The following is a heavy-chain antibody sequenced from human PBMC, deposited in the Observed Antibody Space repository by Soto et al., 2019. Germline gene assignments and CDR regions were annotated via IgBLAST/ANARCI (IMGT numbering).Heavy chain of an antibody. Sequence: QVQLVQSGAEVKKPGSSVKVSCKASGGTFSSYTISWVRQAPGQGLEWMGRIIPILGIANYAQKFQGRVTITADKSTSTDYMELSSLRSEDTAVYYCARVRVVAATYDAFDIWGQGTMVTVSS. CDR2: IIPILGIA. CDR3: ARVRVVAATYDAFDI. J-gene: IGHJ3*02. CDR1: GGTFSSYT. D-gene: IGHD2-15*01. V-gene: IGHV1-69*02.